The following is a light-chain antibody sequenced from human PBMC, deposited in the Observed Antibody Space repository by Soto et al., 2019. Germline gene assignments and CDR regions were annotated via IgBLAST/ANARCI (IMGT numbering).Light chain of an antibody. CDR2: EVT. CDR3: SSYTNINTRACV. Sequence: SALTQPASVSGSPGQSITISCTGTSGDIGSYNRVSWYQQLPGKAPKLIIYEVTDRPSGVSNRFSGSKSGNTASLTISGLQAEDEAEYYCSSYTNINTRACVFGTGTKV. V-gene: IGLV2-14*01. CDR1: SGDIGSYNR. J-gene: IGLJ1*01.